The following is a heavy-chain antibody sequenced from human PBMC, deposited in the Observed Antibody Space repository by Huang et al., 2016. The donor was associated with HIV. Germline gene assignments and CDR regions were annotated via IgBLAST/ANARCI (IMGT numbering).Heavy chain of an antibody. CDR1: GYTFTRSG. J-gene: IGHJ4*02. CDR2: LSSYNGDT. CDR3: ARDLSLAGTKGPIFDY. Sequence: QVQLVQSGAEVKKPGASVKVSCKASGYTFTRSGISWVRQATGQGLEWMVWLSSYNGDTNYAQKVQDRVTMTTDTSTTTAYMELRSLISDDTAMYYCARDLSLAGTKGPIFDYWGQGTLVTVSS. D-gene: IGHD6-19*01. V-gene: IGHV1-18*04.